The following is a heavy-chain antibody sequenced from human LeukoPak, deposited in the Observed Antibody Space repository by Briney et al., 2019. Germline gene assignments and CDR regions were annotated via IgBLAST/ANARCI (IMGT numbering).Heavy chain of an antibody. CDR3: ARSVEGLPYYFDY. CDR1: GASISTYY. J-gene: IGHJ4*02. V-gene: IGHV4-59*08. D-gene: IGHD5-12*01. Sequence: SETLSLTCAVSGASISTYYWSWFRQPPGKGLEWIGYIYYSGSTNYNPSLENRVTISVDTSKKQFSLKLSSVTAADTAVYYCARSVEGLPYYFDYWGQGTLVTVSS. CDR2: IYYSGST.